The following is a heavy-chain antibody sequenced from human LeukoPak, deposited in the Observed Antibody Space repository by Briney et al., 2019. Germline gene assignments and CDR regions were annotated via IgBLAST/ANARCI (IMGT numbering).Heavy chain of an antibody. CDR3: AREGRLTGIDY. V-gene: IGHV4-61*02. CDR1: GGSISSGSYY. D-gene: IGHD7-27*01. Sequence: SETLSLTXTVSGGSISSGSYYWSWIRQPAGKGLEWIGRIYTSGSTNYNPSLKSRVTISVDTSKNQFSLKLSSVTAADTAVYYCAREGRLTGIDYWGQGTLVTVSS. J-gene: IGHJ4*02. CDR2: IYTSGST.